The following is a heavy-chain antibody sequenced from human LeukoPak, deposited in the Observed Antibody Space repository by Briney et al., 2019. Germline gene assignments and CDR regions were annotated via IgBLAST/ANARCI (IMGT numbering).Heavy chain of an antibody. CDR1: GYTFTGYY. CDR3: AREINVCSSTSCYDSFDY. J-gene: IGHJ4*02. CDR2: INPNSGGT. D-gene: IGHD2-2*01. V-gene: IGHV1-2*04. Sequence: GASVRVSCKASGYTFTGYYMHWVRQAPGQGLEWMGWINPNSGGTNYAQKFQGWVTMTRDTSISTAYMELSRLRSDDTAVYYCAREINVCSSTSCYDSFDYWGQGTLVTVSS.